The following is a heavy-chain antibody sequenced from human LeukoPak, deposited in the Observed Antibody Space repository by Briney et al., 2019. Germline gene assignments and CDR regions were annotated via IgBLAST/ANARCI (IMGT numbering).Heavy chain of an antibody. Sequence: GGSLRLSCAASGFTFSSYSMNWVRQAPGKGPEWVSSISSSSSYIYYADSVKGRFTISRDNAKNSLYLQMNSLRAEDTAVYYCARDQGGGNSGSSGYWGQGTLVTVSS. V-gene: IGHV3-21*01. CDR2: ISSSSSYI. J-gene: IGHJ4*02. CDR1: GFTFSSYS. CDR3: ARDQGGGNSGSSGY. D-gene: IGHD4-23*01.